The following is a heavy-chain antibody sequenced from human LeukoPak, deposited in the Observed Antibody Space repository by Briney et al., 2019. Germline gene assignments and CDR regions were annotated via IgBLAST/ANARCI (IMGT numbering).Heavy chain of an antibody. CDR3: ASIPNDAFDI. CDR2: IYYSGST. CDR1: GGSISSHY. Sequence: PSETLSLTCTVSGGSISSHYWSWIRQPPGKGLEWIGYIYYSGSTNYNPSLKSRVTISVDTSKNQFSLKLSSVTAADTAVYYCASIPNDAFDIWGQGTMVTVSS. J-gene: IGHJ3*02. V-gene: IGHV4-59*11.